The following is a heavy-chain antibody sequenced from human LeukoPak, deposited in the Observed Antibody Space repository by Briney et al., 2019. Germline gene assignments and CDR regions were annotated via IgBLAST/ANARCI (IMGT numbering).Heavy chain of an antibody. CDR1: GFTFSDYY. CDR2: ISSSGNTI. Sequence: GGSLRLSCAASGFTFSDYYMSWIRQAPGKGLEWVSYISSSGNTIYYADSVKGRFTISRDNAKNSLYLQMNSLRAEDTALYYCAKDTAPYYYDSSGYYYFDYWGQGTLVTVSS. D-gene: IGHD3-22*01. J-gene: IGHJ4*02. V-gene: IGHV3-11*01. CDR3: AKDTAPYYYDSSGYYYFDY.